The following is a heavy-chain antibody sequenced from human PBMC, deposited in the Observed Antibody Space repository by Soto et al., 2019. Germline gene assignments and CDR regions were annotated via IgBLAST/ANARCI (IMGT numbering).Heavy chain of an antibody. CDR1: GYTFTIYG. D-gene: IGHD3-10*01. CDR2: ISAYNGNT. J-gene: IGHJ6*02. V-gene: IGHV1-18*01. Sequence: ASVKVSCKASGYTFTIYGISWVRQAPGQGLEWMGWISAYNGNTNYAQKLQGRVTMTTDTSTSTAYMELRSLKASDTAMYYCAGGGVRGVITRTRDYYGMDVWGQGTTVTVSS. CDR3: AGGGVRGVITRTRDYYGMDV.